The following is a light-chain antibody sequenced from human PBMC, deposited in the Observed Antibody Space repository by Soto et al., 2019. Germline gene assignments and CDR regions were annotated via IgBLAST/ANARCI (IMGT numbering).Light chain of an antibody. CDR3: CSYAGSPYV. CDR1: SSDVGGYNY. J-gene: IGLJ1*01. V-gene: IGLV2-11*01. Sequence: QSALTQPRSVSGSPGQSVTISCTGTSSDVGGYNYVSWYQQHPGKAPKLMIYGVTKRPSGVPDRFSGSKSGKTASLTISGLQAEDEADYYCCSYAGSPYVFGSGTKLTVL. CDR2: GVT.